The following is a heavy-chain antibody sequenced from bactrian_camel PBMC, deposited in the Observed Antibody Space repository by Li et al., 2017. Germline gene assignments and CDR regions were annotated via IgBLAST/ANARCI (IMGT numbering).Heavy chain of an antibody. D-gene: IGHD5*01. CDR3: TAVLSPKRQCSLRAWFVPSWDTL. V-gene: IGHV3S63*01. CDR1: GFTFDDSD. Sequence: HVQLVESGGGAVQAGGSPTLSCAASGFTFDDSDMGWYRQAAEKEREGVASIDSDGNVEYANSVKGRFAISKDNAKNTLHLQMDSLKPDDTAMYYCTAVLSPKRQCSLRAWFVPSWDTLWGQGTQVTVS. J-gene: IGHJ4*01. CDR2: IDSDGNV.